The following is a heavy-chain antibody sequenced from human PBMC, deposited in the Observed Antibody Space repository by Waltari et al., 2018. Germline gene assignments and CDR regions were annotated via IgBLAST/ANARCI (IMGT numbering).Heavy chain of an antibody. D-gene: IGHD6-19*01. CDR1: GYSISSGYY. Sequence: QVQLQESGPGLVKPSETLSLTCAVSGYSISSGYYWGWIRQPPGKGLEWIGSIYHSGSTYYNPSLKSRVTISVDTSKNQFSLKLSSVTAADTAVYYCASWAPFIAVGSDAFDIWGQGTMVTVSS. V-gene: IGHV4-38-2*01. CDR2: IYHSGST. CDR3: ASWAPFIAVGSDAFDI. J-gene: IGHJ3*02.